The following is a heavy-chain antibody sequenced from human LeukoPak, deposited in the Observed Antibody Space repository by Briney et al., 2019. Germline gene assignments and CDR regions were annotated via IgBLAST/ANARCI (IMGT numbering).Heavy chain of an antibody. D-gene: IGHD6-13*01. CDR2: IYPGESET. J-gene: IGHJ4*02. CDR1: GYSFTSYW. Sequence: GESLKTSSKGSGYSFTSYWIGWVRQMPGKGLEWMGIIYPGESETRYSPSFQGQVTISADKSISTAYLQWSSLRASDTAMYYCARLHSTWYSDYWGQGTLVTVSS. V-gene: IGHV5-51*01. CDR3: ARLHSTWYSDY.